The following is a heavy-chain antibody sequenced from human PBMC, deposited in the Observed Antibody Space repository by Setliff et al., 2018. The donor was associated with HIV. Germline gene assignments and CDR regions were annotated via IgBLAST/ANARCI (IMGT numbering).Heavy chain of an antibody. J-gene: IGHJ4*02. D-gene: IGHD4-4*01. CDR1: GYTLTEVS. CDR2: FDPEDGET. V-gene: IGHV1-24*01. Sequence: ASVKVSCKVSGYTLTEVSMHWVRQAHGLDWMGYFDPEDGETVYAQKFQGRVTMTEDTSTGTAYMELSGLRSEDTAVYYCARGVTTIQYWGQGSLVTVSS. CDR3: ARGVTTIQY.